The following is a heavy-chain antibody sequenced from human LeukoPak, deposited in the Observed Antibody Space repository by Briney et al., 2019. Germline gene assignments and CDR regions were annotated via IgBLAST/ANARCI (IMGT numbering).Heavy chain of an antibody. CDR2: VNYSGST. Sequence: PSETLSLTCVVYGGSFSGYYWTWIRQPPGQGLEWIGDVNYSGSTNYNPSLESRVTISVDTSKSQFSLKLRSVTAADTSVYYCARGRAVTRDFDYWGQGTLDSVSS. J-gene: IGHJ4*02. V-gene: IGHV4-34*01. CDR1: GGSFSGYY. CDR3: ARGRAVTRDFDY. D-gene: IGHD4-23*01.